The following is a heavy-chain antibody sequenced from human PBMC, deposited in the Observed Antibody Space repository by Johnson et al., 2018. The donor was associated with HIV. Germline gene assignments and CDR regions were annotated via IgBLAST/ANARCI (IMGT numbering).Heavy chain of an antibody. V-gene: IGHV3-30*02. D-gene: IGHD5-12*01. CDR1: GLTFSNYG. CDR2: IRYDGSNK. Sequence: QMLLVESGGGVVQPGGSLRLSCAASGLTFSNYGSHWVRQAPGKGLEWVAFIRYDGSNKYYADSVKGRFTISRDNSKNTLYLQMDSLRPEDTAVYYCAKIWGDIAATADAFDLWGQGTMVTVSS. CDR3: AKIWGDIAATADAFDL. J-gene: IGHJ3*01.